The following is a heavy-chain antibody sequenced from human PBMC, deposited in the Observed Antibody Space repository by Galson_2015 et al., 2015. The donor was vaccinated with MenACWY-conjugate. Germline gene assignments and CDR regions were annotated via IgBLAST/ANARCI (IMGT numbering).Heavy chain of an antibody. V-gene: IGHV3-33*01. CDR1: GFTFSRHG. D-gene: IGHD6-25*01. Sequence: SLRLSCAASGFTFSRHGMHWVRQAPGMGLEWVAGLWYDGSKTYYADSVKGRVTISRDNSMNTLYLQMDSLRVEDTAVYYCARDVGYGSGWTYFDFWGQGTLGTVSS. CDR2: LWYDGSKT. J-gene: IGHJ4*02. CDR3: ARDVGYGSGWTYFDF.